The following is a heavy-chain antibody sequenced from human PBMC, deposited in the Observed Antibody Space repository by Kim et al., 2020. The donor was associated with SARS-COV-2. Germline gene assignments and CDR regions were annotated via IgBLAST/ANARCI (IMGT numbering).Heavy chain of an antibody. CDR3: ARDSLMYGATFDY. CDR2: IDSDGSST. V-gene: IGHV3-74*01. CDR1: GFTFSTHW. D-gene: IGHD2-15*01. Sequence: GGSLRHSCAASGFTFSTHWMHWVRQTPGKGLVWVSRIDSDGSSTTYADSVRGRFTISRDNAKNTLYLQMNSLRAEDTAVYYCARDSLMYGATFDYWGQGTLVTVSS. J-gene: IGHJ4*02.